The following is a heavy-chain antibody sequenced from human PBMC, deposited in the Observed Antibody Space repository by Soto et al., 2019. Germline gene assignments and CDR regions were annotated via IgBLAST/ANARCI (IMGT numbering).Heavy chain of an antibody. CDR1: GFTVISTY. Sequence: PRGSLRLSCAASGFTVISTYLSWVRQAPGKGLEWVAYISSGSSTKYYADSVKGRFTISRDNAKNSLYLQMNSLRGEDTAVYYCARDWVYGMDVWGQGTTVTVSS. CDR3: ARDWVYGMDV. D-gene: IGHD3-16*01. J-gene: IGHJ6*02. CDR2: ISSGSSTK. V-gene: IGHV3-48*01.